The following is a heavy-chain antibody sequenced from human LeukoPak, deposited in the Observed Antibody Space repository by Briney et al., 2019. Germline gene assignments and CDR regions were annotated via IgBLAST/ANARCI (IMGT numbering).Heavy chain of an antibody. Sequence: PGGSLRLSCAASGFTFSTYWMLSVPQGSGRGRVWVSRINSDGSTTNYGDSVKGRFTISRDNAKNTLFLQMNSLRAEDTAVYYCARLGYDSGGYYPFDYWGQGTLVTVSS. V-gene: IGHV3-74*01. CDR1: GFTFSTYW. D-gene: IGHD3-22*01. CDR3: ARLGYDSGGYYPFDY. J-gene: IGHJ4*02. CDR2: INSDGSTT.